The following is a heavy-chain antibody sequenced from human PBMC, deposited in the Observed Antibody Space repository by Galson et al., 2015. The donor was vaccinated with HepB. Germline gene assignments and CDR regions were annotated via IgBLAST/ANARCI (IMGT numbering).Heavy chain of an antibody. J-gene: IGHJ4*02. V-gene: IGHV3-23*01. CDR2: LGGGGGST. Sequence: SLRLSCAASGFTLGSYAMSWVRRAQGRGLWWFSALGGGGGSTYYADSVKGRFTISRDNSKNTLNLQMNSLRAEDTAVDYCAKDSHRWGSSGSTYDFDYWGQGTLVTVSS. D-gene: IGHD6-13*01. CDR1: GFTLGSYA. CDR3: AKDSHRWGSSGSTYDFDY.